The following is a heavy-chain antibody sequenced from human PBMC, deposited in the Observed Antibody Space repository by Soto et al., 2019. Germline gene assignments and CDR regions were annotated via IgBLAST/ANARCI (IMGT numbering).Heavy chain of an antibody. D-gene: IGHD3-10*01. CDR2: INPNSGGT. J-gene: IGHJ4*02. CDR3: ARSGFHDYYGSGSYPGY. CDR1: GYTFTGYY. V-gene: IGHV1-2*04. Sequence: ASVKVSCKASGYTFTGYYMHWVRQAPGQGLEWMGWINPNSGGTNYAQKFQGWVTMTRDTSISTAYMELSRLRSDDTAVYYCARSGFHDYYGSGSYPGYWGQGTLVTVSS.